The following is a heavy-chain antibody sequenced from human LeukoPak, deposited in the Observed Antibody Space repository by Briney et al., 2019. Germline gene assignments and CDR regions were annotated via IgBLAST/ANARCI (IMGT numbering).Heavy chain of an antibody. CDR2: INPNSGGT. Sequence: VSVKVSCKASGYTFTGYYMHWVRQAPGQGLEWMGWINPNSGGTNYAQKFQGGVTMTRDTSISTAYMELSRLRSDDTAVYYCARDSSIVGAVTLGYWGQGTLVTVSS. D-gene: IGHD1-26*01. J-gene: IGHJ4*02. V-gene: IGHV1-2*02. CDR3: ARDSSIVGAVTLGY. CDR1: GYTFTGYY.